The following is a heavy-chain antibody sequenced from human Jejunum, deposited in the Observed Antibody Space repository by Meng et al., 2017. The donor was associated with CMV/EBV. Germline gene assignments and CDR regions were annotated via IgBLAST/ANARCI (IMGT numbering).Heavy chain of an antibody. J-gene: IGHJ3*01. CDR2: INQDGGEK. V-gene: IGHV3-7*01. D-gene: IGHD2-21*01. Sequence: SCGGSGFTLSTYWMGWVRQDPGKGLEWVANINQDGGEKYYADSVKGRFSIFRDNAKNSLYLQMNNLRAEDTAVYYCAAYIKDAFDLWGQGTMVTVSS. CDR3: AAYIKDAFDL. CDR1: GFTLSTYW.